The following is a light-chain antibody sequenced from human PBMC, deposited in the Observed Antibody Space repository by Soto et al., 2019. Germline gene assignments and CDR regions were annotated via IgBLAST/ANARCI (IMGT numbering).Light chain of an antibody. CDR2: GAS. V-gene: IGKV3-20*01. CDR3: QPYGSSPRT. Sequence: EIVLTQSPGTLSLSPGERATLSCRASQTIKSTSLAWYQQRPGQAPSLLIYGASSRATGIPDKFSGSGSGSDFTLTISRLEPVDSAVYYCQPYGSSPRTFGQGTKVEI. CDR1: QTIKSTS. J-gene: IGKJ1*01.